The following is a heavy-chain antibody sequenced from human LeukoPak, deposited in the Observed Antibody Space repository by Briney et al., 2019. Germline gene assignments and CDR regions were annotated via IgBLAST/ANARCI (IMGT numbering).Heavy chain of an antibody. CDR3: TRGDYYDSGGYYFLFDY. Sequence: TGGSLRLSCAASGFTLSDHNMDWVRQAPGKGLEWVGFIRSKPYGGTTEYAASVKGRFTISRDDSESIAYLQMNSLKTEDTAVYYCTRGDYYDSGGYYFLFDYWGQGTLVVVSS. CDR2: IRSKPYGGTT. D-gene: IGHD3-22*01. CDR1: GFTLSDHN. J-gene: IGHJ4*02. V-gene: IGHV3-49*04.